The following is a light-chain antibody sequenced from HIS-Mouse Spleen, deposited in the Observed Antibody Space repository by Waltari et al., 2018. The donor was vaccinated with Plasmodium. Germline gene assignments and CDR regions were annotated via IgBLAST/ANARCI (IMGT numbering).Light chain of an antibody. CDR2: GAS. Sequence: EIVMTQCPATLSVSPGERATPSCRASQSVSSNLAWYQQKPGQAPRLLIYGASTRATGIPARFSGSGSGTEFTLTISSLQSEDFAVYYCQQYNNWSFTFGPGTKVDIK. J-gene: IGKJ3*01. CDR3: QQYNNWSFT. V-gene: IGKV3-15*01. CDR1: QSVSSN.